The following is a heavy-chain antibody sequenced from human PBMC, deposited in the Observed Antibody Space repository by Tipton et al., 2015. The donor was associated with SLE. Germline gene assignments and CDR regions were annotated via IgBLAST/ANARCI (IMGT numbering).Heavy chain of an antibody. CDR2: IYYRGST. J-gene: IGHJ4*02. Sequence: TLSLTCTVSGYSISSGHYWGWVRQPPGKGLEWIGNIYYRGSTYYNLPLRSRVSISVDTSKNQFSLKLSYVTAADTAVYFCARSVLGGLYGIDYWGQGTLVTVPS. V-gene: IGHV4-38-2*02. CDR1: GYSISSGHY. CDR3: ARSVLGGLYGIDY. D-gene: IGHD3-16*01.